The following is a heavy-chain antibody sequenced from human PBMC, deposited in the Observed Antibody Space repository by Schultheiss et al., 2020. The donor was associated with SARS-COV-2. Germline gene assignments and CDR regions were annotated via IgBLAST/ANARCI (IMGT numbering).Heavy chain of an antibody. D-gene: IGHD6-13*01. V-gene: IGHV3-66*01. Sequence: GGSLRLSCAASGFTVSSNYMSWVRQAPGKGLEWVSAISGSGGSTYYADSVKGRFSISRDSSKNAVYLQLNSLRPEDTAVYYCAKGIRGIAGYYFDYWGQGTLVTVSS. CDR1: GFTVSSNY. CDR3: AKGIRGIAGYYFDY. J-gene: IGHJ4*02. CDR2: ISGSGGST.